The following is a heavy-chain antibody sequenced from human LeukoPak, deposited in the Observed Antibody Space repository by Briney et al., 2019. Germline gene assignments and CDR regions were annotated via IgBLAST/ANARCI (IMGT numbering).Heavy chain of an antibody. D-gene: IGHD2-21*02. V-gene: IGHV3-48*03. CDR3: VRATEGGAMDV. J-gene: IGHJ6*02. CDR2: ISNGGDST. CDR1: GFTFSTYG. Sequence: GGSLRLSCAASGFTFSTYGMNWVRQAPGRGLEWVSYISNGGDSTSYADSLEGRFTISRDNAKNSLYLRMNSLRAEDTAMYYCVRATEGGAMDVWGQGTTVTVSS.